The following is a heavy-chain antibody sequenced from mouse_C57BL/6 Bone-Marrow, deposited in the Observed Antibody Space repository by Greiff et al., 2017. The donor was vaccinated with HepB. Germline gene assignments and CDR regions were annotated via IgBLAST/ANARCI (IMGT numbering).Heavy chain of an antibody. CDR3: AKGYYYGSSYYYAMDY. V-gene: IGHV2-5*01. J-gene: IGHJ4*01. D-gene: IGHD1-1*01. CDR2: IWSGGST. Sequence: QVQLQQSGPGLVQPSQSLSITCTVSGFSLTSYGVHWVRQSPGKGLEWLGVIWSGGSTDYNAAFMSRLSITKDNSKSQVFFKMNSLQADDTAIYYCAKGYYYGSSYYYAMDYWGQGTSVTVSS. CDR1: GFSLTSYG.